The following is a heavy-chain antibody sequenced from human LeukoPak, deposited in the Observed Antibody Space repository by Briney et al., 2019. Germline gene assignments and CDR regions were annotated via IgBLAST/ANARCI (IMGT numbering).Heavy chain of an antibody. CDR3: SRKVVGNDY. CDR2: INHSGYT. V-gene: IGHV4-34*01. J-gene: IGHJ4*02. Sequence: PSETLSLTCAVYGESSFSNYYWSRIRQTPGGALEWIGEINHSGYTNYNPSLKSRVTLSIDTSKNQFSLRLNSVTAADTAVYYCSRKVVGNDYWGQGTLVTVSS. CDR1: GESSFSNYY. D-gene: IGHD3-22*01.